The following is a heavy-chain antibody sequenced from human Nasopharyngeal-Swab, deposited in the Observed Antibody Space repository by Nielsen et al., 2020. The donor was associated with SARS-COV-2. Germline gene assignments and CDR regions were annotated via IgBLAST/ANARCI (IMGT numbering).Heavy chain of an antibody. CDR2: ISSSSSTI. V-gene: IGHV3-48*02. Sequence: GESLKISCAASGFTFNDYSMHWVRQAPGKGLEWVSYISSSSSTIYYADSVKGRFTISRDNAQNSLSLQMNSLREEDTAIYYCARASKTGAAAGLHPFGNWGQGTLVTVSS. CDR1: GFTFNDYS. CDR3: ARASKTGAAAGLHPFGN. J-gene: IGHJ4*02. D-gene: IGHD6-13*01.